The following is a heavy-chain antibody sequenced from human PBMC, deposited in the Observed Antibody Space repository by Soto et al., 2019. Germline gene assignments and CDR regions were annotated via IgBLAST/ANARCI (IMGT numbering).Heavy chain of an antibody. CDR2: IYYSGST. CDR3: AGWNFWSGYYNYYYGMDV. J-gene: IGHJ6*02. V-gene: IGHV4-39*01. CDR1: GGSFSGYY. D-gene: IGHD3-3*01. Sequence: PSETLSLTCAVYGGSFSGYYLGWIRQPPGKGLEWIGSIYYSGSTYYNPSLKSRVTISVDTSKNQFSLKLSSVTAADTAVYYCAGWNFWSGYYNYYYGMDVWGQGTTVTVSS.